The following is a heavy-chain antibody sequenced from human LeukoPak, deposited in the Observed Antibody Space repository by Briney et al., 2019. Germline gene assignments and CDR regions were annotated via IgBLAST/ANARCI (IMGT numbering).Heavy chain of an antibody. CDR3: ARDYVYAFDY. D-gene: IGHD2/OR15-2a*01. Sequence: WGSLRLSCAASGFSFSSYSINWVRQAPGKGLEWVSYISGDGNAKHYTDSVKGRFTISRGNAKNALYLQMNSLRAEDTAVYFCARDYVYAFDYWGQGTLVTVSS. V-gene: IGHV3-48*01. CDR2: ISGDGNAK. CDR1: GFSFSSYS. J-gene: IGHJ4*02.